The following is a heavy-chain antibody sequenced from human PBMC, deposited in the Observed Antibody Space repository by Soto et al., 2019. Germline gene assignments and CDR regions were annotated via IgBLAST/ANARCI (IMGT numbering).Heavy chain of an antibody. J-gene: IGHJ4*02. V-gene: IGHV4-39*01. CDR2: IHYTGNT. CDR1: GDSISSGRYH. D-gene: IGHD3-3*01. CDR3: ARGDGFGVVTQFMED. Sequence: QLQLQESGPGLVKPSETLSLICTVSGDSISSGRYHWGWIRQPPGKGLAFIATIHYTGNTHYNPSLRSRNTIFVDTSKSLYSLRLSSVTAADTAVYYCARGDGFGVVTQFMEDWGQGTQVTVSS.